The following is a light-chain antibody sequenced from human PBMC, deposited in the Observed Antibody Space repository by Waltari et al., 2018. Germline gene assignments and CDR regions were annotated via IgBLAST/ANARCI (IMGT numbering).Light chain of an antibody. V-gene: IGKV3-11*01. CDR2: DAS. CDR3: QQYYDVPYT. Sequence: EIVLTQSPATLSLSPGERATLSCRASQSVSSYLAWYQQKHGQAPRLLIYDASNRATGIPARFSGSGSGTDFTLTISSLEPEDFAVYYCQQYYDVPYTFGRGTRLEIK. J-gene: IGKJ2*01. CDR1: QSVSSY.